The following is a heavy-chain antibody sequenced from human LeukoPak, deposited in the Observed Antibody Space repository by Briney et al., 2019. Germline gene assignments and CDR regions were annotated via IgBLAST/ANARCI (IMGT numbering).Heavy chain of an antibody. D-gene: IGHD3-16*01. CDR3: AHRQIQGIMFGGGGFDP. CDR2: IYWDDDK. J-gene: IGHJ5*02. V-gene: IGHV2-5*02. CDR1: GFSLSTSGVG. Sequence: SGPTLVKPTQTLTLTCTFSGFSLSTSGVGVGWIRQPPGKALEWLALIYWDDDKRYSPSLKSRLTITKDTFKNQVVLIMTNMDPVDTGTYYCAHRQIQGIMFGGGGFDPWGQGTLVTVSS.